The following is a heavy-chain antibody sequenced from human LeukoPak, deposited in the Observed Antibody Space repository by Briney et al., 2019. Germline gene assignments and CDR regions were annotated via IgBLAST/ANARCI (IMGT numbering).Heavy chain of an antibody. J-gene: IGHJ4*02. Sequence: GGSLRLSCAASGFTFSNAWMSWVRQAPGKGLEWVGRIKSKTDGGTTDYAAPVKGRFTISRDDSKNTLYLQMNSLKTEDTAVYYCTTELRYSYESFDYWGQGTLDTVSS. CDR2: IKSKTDGGTT. D-gene: IGHD5-18*01. CDR3: TTELRYSYESFDY. V-gene: IGHV3-15*01. CDR1: GFTFSNAW.